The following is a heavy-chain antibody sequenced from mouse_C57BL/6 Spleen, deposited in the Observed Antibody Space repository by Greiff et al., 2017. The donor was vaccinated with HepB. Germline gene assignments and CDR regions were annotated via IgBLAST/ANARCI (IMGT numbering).Heavy chain of an antibody. CDR2: ISSGGDYI. CDR1: GFTFSSYA. D-gene: IGHD1-1*01. V-gene: IGHV5-9-1*02. Sequence: EVMLVESGDGLVKPGGSLKLSCAASGFTFSSYAMSWVRQTPEKRLEWVAYISSGGDYIYYADTVKGRFTISRDNARNTLYLQMSSLKSEDTAVYYCTREGTTVVAFDYWGQGTTLTVSS. CDR3: TREGTTVVAFDY. J-gene: IGHJ2*01.